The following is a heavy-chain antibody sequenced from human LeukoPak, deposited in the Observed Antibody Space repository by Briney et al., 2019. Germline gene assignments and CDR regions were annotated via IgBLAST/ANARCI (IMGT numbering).Heavy chain of an antibody. CDR1: GGSFSGYY. CDR2: INHSGST. CDR3: ARDLRSSSSHNYFDY. J-gene: IGHJ4*02. D-gene: IGHD6-6*01. Sequence: QASETLSLTCAVYGGSFSGYYWSWIRQPPGKGLEWIGEINHSGSTNYNPSLKSRVTISVDTSKNQFSLKLSSVTAADTAVYYCARDLRSSSSHNYFDYWGQGTLVTVSS. V-gene: IGHV4-34*01.